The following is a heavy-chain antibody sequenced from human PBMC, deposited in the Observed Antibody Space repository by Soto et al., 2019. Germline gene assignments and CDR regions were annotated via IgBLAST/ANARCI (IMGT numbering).Heavy chain of an antibody. Sequence: QVQLVESGGGLVKPGGSLRLSCAASGFTFSDYYMSWIRQAPGKGLAWVSYISSSGSTIYYADSVKGRFTISRDNAKNSLYLQMNSLRAEDTAVYYGARTMVRRVITLQHSYYIDVWGKGTTVTVSS. CDR3: ARTMVRRVITLQHSYYIDV. D-gene: IGHD3-10*01. CDR2: ISSSGSTI. J-gene: IGHJ6*03. CDR1: GFTFSDYY. V-gene: IGHV3-11*01.